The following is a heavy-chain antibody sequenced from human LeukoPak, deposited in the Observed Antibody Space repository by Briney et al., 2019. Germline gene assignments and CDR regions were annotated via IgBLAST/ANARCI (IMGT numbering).Heavy chain of an antibody. J-gene: IGHJ5*02. V-gene: IGHV1-69*13. CDR2: IIPIFGTA. Sequence: ASVKVSCKASAGTFSSYTISWVRQAPGQGLEWMGGIIPIFGTANYAQKFQGRVTITADESTSTVYMELRSLRSEDKAVYYCARPELGYCSSTSCYEVWFDPWGQGTLVTVSS. CDR3: ARPELGYCSSTSCYEVWFDP. D-gene: IGHD2-2*01. CDR1: AGTFSSYT.